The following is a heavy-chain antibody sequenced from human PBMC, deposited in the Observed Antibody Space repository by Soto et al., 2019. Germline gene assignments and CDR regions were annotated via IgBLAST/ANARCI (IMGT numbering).Heavy chain of an antibody. Sequence: GGSLRLSCAASGFTFSSYSMNWVRQAPGKGLEWVSSISSSSSYIYYADSVKGRFTISRDNAKNSLYLQMNSLRAEDTAVYYCARDTYGDAWFDPWGQGTLVTVSS. J-gene: IGHJ5*02. CDR3: ARDTYGDAWFDP. CDR2: ISSSSSYI. CDR1: GFTFSSYS. V-gene: IGHV3-21*01. D-gene: IGHD4-17*01.